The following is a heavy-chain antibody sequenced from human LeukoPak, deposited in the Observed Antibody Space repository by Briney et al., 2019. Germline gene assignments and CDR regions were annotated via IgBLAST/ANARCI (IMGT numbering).Heavy chain of an antibody. CDR1: GGSINSYY. V-gene: IGHV4-59*08. J-gene: IGHJ3*02. CDR2: IHYSGTT. CDR3: ARALSSYCSSGSCYSLNAFDI. Sequence: SETLSLTCTVSGGSINSYYWSWIRQPPGKGLEWLGYIHYSGTTNYNPSLKSLVTISLDTSKNQFSLKLSSVTAADTAVYYCARALSSYCSSGSCYSLNAFDIWGQGTMVTVSS. D-gene: IGHD2-2*01.